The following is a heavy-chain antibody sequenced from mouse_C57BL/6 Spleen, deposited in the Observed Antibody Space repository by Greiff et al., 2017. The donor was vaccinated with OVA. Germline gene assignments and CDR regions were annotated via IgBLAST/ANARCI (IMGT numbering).Heavy chain of an antibody. J-gene: IGHJ4*01. Sequence: VHLVESGPGLVAPSQSLSITCTVSGFSLTSYGVHWVRQPPGKGLEWLVVIWSDGSTTYNSALKSRLSISKDNSKSQVFLKMNSLQTDDTAMYYCARHGDYYGSSSNYYAMDYWGQGTSVTVSS. CDR2: IWSDGST. CDR3: ARHGDYYGSSSNYYAMDY. V-gene: IGHV2-6-1*01. D-gene: IGHD1-1*01. CDR1: GFSLTSYG.